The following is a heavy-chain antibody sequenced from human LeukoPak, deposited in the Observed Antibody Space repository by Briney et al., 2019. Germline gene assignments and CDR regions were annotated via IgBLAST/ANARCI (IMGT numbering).Heavy chain of an antibody. V-gene: IGHV1-2*06. CDR2: INPNSGGT. Sequence: ASVKVSCKASGYTFTGYYMHWVRQAPGQGPEWMGRINPNSGGTNYAQKFQGRVTMTRDTSISTAYMELSRLRSDDTAVYYCARGYYDFWSGYYKRPGDYYYYGMDVWGQGTTVTVSS. D-gene: IGHD3-3*01. J-gene: IGHJ6*02. CDR1: GYTFTGYY. CDR3: ARGYYDFWSGYYKRPGDYYYYGMDV.